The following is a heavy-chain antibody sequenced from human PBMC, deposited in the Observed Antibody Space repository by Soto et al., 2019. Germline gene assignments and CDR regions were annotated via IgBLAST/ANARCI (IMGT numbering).Heavy chain of an antibody. D-gene: IGHD3-10*01. Sequence: QVQLVQSGAEVKKPGASVKVSCKTSGYTFTAYYIHWVRQAPGQVLEWMGWINPNSGDTKYEQNFQGRVTIPRDESLNTADRGLSSLLSDDRAVYYCARALKAGGGYWGQGILVTVSS. J-gene: IGHJ4*02. CDR3: ARALKAGGGY. CDR1: GYTFTAYY. V-gene: IGHV1-2*02. CDR2: INPNSGDT.